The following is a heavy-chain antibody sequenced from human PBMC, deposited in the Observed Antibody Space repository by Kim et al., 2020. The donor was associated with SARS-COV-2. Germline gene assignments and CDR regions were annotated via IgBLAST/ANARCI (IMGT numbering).Heavy chain of an antibody. Sequence: GESLKISCKGSGYSFTSYWISWVRQMPGKGLEWMGRIDPSDSYTNYSPSFQGHVTISADKSISTAYLQWSSLKASDTAMYYCARSTLIAARRKDWFDPWGQGTLVTVSS. CDR1: GYSFTSYW. V-gene: IGHV5-10-1*01. J-gene: IGHJ5*02. CDR3: ARSTLIAARRKDWFDP. D-gene: IGHD6-6*01. CDR2: IDPSDSYT.